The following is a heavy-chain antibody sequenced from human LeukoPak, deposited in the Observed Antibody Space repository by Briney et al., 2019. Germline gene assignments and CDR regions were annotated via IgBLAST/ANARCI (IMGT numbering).Heavy chain of an antibody. V-gene: IGHV1-46*01. J-gene: IGHJ4*02. CDR2: INPSGGST. CDR3: ARDRVSLGSPYPGASDY. D-gene: IGHD1-26*01. CDR1: GYTFTSYY. Sequence: GASVKVSCKASGYTFTSYYIYWVRQAPGQGLEWLGIINPSGGSTIYAQKFQGRVTMTRDTSTSTVYMELSSLKSEDTAVYYCARDRVSLGSPYPGASDYWGQGTLVTVSS.